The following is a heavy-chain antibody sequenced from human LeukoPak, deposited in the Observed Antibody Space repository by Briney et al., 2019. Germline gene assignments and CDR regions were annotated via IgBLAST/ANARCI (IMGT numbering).Heavy chain of an antibody. CDR3: ARSDEYCTNGVCYYYYGMDV. Sequence: SETLSLTCTVSGGSISSGDYYWSWIRQHPGKGLEWIGYISYTGSTYYNPSLKSRVTISADTSENQFSLKLSSVTAADTAVYYCARSDEYCTNGVCYYYYGMDVWGQGTTVTVSS. CDR2: ISYTGST. J-gene: IGHJ6*02. D-gene: IGHD2-8*01. CDR1: GGSISSGDYY. V-gene: IGHV4-31*03.